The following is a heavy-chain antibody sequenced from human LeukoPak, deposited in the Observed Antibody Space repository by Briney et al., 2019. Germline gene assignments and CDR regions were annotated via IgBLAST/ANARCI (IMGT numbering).Heavy chain of an antibody. CDR2: VYTSGNT. D-gene: IGHD3-10*01. Sequence: MASETLSLTCTVSGASINSGHYYWSWIRQPAGKGLEWIGHVYTSGNTEENPSLKSRVTISVDTSKNQFSLKLSSVTAADTAVYYCARGGRYYGSGSYYAARSFDYWGQGTLVTVSS. CDR1: GASINSGHYY. J-gene: IGHJ4*02. V-gene: IGHV4-61*09. CDR3: ARGGRYYGSGSYYAARSFDY.